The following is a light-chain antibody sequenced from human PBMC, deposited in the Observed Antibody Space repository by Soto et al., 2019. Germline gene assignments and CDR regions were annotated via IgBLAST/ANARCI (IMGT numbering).Light chain of an antibody. V-gene: IGKV3-11*01. Sequence: EIVLTQSPGTLSLSPGERATLSCRASQSVSSYLAWYQQKPGQAPRLLMYDVSNRATGIPASFSGSGSGTEFTLTISSLQPEDFATYYCLQDYSYPRTFGQGTKVDIK. CDR1: QSVSSY. CDR2: DVS. CDR3: LQDYSYPRT. J-gene: IGKJ1*01.